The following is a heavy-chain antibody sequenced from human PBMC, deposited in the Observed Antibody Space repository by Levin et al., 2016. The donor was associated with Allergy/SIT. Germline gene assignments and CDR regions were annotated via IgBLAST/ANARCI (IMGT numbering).Heavy chain of an antibody. D-gene: IGHD1-26*01. CDR1: GFTFSSYS. J-gene: IGHJ4*02. CDR2: VKPDGSEK. CDR3: ATRATTFDY. V-gene: IGHV3-7*02. Sequence: LSLTCAASGFTFSSYSMTWVRQAPGKGLEWVANVKPDGSEKYYVDSVKGRFTISRDNAKNSLFLEMNSLRAEDTAVYYCATRATTFDYWGQGTLVTVSS.